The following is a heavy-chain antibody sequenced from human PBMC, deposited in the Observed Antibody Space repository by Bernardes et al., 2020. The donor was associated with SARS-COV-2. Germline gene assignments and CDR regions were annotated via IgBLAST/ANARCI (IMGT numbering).Heavy chain of an antibody. D-gene: IGHD4-17*01. CDR3: ARDNLRRGDY. CDR1: GFTFSNYW. J-gene: IGHJ4*02. V-gene: IGHV3-7*03. CDR2: INRDGSEK. Sequence: GASLRLSCAASGFTFSNYWMSWVRQAPGKGLEWVANINRDGSEKYSLASVKGRFTISRDNAKNSVYLQMNSLRAEETAVYYCARDNLRRGDYWGQGTLVTVSS.